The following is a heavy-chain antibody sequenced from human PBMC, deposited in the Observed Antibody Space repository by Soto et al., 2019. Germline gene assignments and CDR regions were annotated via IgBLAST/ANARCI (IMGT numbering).Heavy chain of an antibody. CDR3: ARDPAPIGWYDY. D-gene: IGHD3-3*01. CDR2: INSDGTSA. J-gene: IGHJ5*01. V-gene: IGHV3-74*01. Sequence: PXGSLRLTFVASGFTFSSYCMHWVRQAPGKGLVWVSRINSDGTSAVYADSVKGRFTISRDNAKNTLYLQMNSLRAEDTAVYYCARDPAPIGWYDYWGHGALVTVSS. CDR1: GFTFSSYC.